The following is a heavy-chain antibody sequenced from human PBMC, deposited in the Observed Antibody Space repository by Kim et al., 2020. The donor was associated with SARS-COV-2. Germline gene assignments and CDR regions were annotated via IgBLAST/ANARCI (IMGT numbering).Heavy chain of an antibody. D-gene: IGHD6-13*01. J-gene: IGHJ3*02. CDR2: IKNKADGGTT. V-gene: IGHV3-15*01. CDR3: TKNPNSSSFEI. Sequence: GGSLRLSCATSGFTFSDAWMSWVRQAPGKGLEWVGRIKNKADGGTTDHAAPVKGRFTISRDDSENTLYLQMNSRKAQDTAVYCCTKNPNSSSFEIWGQGTMVTLSS. CDR1: GFTFSDAW.